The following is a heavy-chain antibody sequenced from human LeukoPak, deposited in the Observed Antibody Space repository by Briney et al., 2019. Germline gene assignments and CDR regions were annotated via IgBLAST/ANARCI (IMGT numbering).Heavy chain of an antibody. V-gene: IGHV3-23*01. J-gene: IGHJ6*02. CDR3: AKDRGYCSSTSCYPPFGMDV. Sequence: GGSLRLSCAACGFPFSTYAMRWVRQAPGKGLECVSGISDNGGSTYCADSVKGSFTIYRDNSKNTLYLQLNSPRAADTAVYNCAKDRGYCSSTSCYPPFGMDVWGQGTPVTVSS. D-gene: IGHD2-2*01. CDR2: ISDNGGST. CDR1: GFPFSTYA.